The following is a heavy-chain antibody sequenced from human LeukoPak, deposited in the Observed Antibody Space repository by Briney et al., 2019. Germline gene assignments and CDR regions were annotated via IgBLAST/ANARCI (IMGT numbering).Heavy chain of an antibody. CDR2: IYYSGST. CDR1: GGTNSNYY. J-gene: IGHJ5*02. Sequence: SGTLSLTCIVSGGTNSNYYWSWLRQPPGKGLEWIGYIYYSGSTTYNPSLKSRVTISVNTSKNQFSFKLSSVTGADTAVYYCAGVDSSSWYQWFEPWGQGTLVTVSS. CDR3: AGVDSSSWYQWFEP. D-gene: IGHD6-13*01. V-gene: IGHV4-59*01.